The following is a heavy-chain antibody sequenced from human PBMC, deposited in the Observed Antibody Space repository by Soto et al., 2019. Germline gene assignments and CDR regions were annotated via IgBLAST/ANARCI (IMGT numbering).Heavy chain of an antibody. CDR2: ISYDGSNK. J-gene: IGHJ6*02. Sequence: QVQLVESGGGVVQPGRSLRLSCAASGFTFSSYGMHWVRQAPGKGLEWVAVISYDGSNKYYADSVKGRFTISRDNSKNTLYLQMNSLRAEDTAVYYCAKGGLGGGLSYYYYGMDVWGQGTTVTVSS. CDR3: AKGGLGGGLSYYYYGMDV. CDR1: GFTFSSYG. V-gene: IGHV3-30*18. D-gene: IGHD3-16*01.